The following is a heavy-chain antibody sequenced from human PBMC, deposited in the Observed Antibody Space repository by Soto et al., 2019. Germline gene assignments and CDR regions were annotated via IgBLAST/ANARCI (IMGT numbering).Heavy chain of an antibody. CDR2: IYYSGST. CDR1: GGSISSYY. V-gene: IGHV4-59*08. CDR3: ARRGYDILTGYYPSYYYYYMDV. J-gene: IGHJ6*03. Sequence: SETLSLTCTVSGGSISSYYWSWIRQPPGKGLEWIGYIYYSGSTNYNPSLKSRVTISVDTSKNQFSLKLSSVTAADTAVYYCARRGYDILTGYYPSYYYYYMDVWGKGTTVTVSS. D-gene: IGHD3-9*01.